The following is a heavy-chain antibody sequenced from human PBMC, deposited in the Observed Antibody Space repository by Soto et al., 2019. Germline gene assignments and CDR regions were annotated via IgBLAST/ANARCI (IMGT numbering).Heavy chain of an antibody. CDR2: YHSGGST. D-gene: IGHD1-1*01. CDR1: GVSLNTADTW. J-gene: IGHJ6*02. Sequence: QVQLQESGSGLVKPSQSLSLTCTVSGVSLNTADTWWSWIRQSPGKGLEFIGYYHSGGSTYYDAFFRSRVIISANTSNSQFSLNLSSVTVADTAVYFCVRSRQMESGNDYGLDVWGRGTTVTVSS. V-gene: IGHV4-30-4*01. CDR3: VRSRQMESGNDYGLDV.